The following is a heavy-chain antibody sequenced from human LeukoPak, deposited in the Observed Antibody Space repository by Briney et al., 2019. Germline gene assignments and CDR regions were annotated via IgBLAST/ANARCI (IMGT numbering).Heavy chain of an antibody. D-gene: IGHD6-25*01. CDR3: ARVSSMVAAEFDY. Sequence: EWMGXISAYNGNTNYAQKLQGRVTMTTDTSTSTAYMELRSLRSDDTAVYYCARVSSMVAAEFDYWGQGTLVTVSS. V-gene: IGHV1-18*01. CDR2: ISAYNGNT. J-gene: IGHJ4*02.